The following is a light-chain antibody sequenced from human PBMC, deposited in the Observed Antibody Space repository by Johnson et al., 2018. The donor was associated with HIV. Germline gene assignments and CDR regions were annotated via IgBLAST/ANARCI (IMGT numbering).Light chain of an antibody. CDR1: SSNIGNNY. Sequence: QLVLTQPPSVSAAPGQKVTISCSGSSSNIGNNYVSWYQQLPGTAPKLLIYENNKRPSGIPDRFSGSKSGTSATLGITGLQTGAEADYYCGTWDSSLSTSVFGTGTKVTVL. J-gene: IGLJ1*01. V-gene: IGLV1-51*02. CDR2: ENN. CDR3: GTWDSSLSTSV.